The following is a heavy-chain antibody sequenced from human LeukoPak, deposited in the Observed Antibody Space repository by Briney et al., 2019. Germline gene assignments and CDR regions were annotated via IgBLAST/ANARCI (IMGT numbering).Heavy chain of an antibody. CDR3: ARHGKYSSGSHYFDF. Sequence: GESLHISCKASVYSFTNYWIAGVRQMPGKGMEWMGINYAEDSETKYSPSFQGHVTISVYKSSSTAYLQWSSLRASDTAIYYCARHGKYSSGSHYFDFWGQGIVVSVS. D-gene: IGHD6-19*01. CDR1: VYSFTNYW. V-gene: IGHV5-51*01. J-gene: IGHJ4*02. CDR2: NYAEDSET.